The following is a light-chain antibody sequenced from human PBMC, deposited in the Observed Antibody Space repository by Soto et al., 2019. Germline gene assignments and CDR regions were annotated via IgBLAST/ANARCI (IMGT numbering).Light chain of an antibody. J-gene: IGKJ4*01. Sequence: DIVLTQSPDSLAVSLGERATINCKSSQSLLHSSNNKNSLAWYQQKPGQPPKLLIFWASTRESGVPDRFSGSGSGADFNLALSSLQAEDVAVYDCQHYSSSPQVAFGGGTKVEIK. V-gene: IGKV4-1*01. CDR3: QHYSSSPQVA. CDR1: QSLLHSSNNKNS. CDR2: WAS.